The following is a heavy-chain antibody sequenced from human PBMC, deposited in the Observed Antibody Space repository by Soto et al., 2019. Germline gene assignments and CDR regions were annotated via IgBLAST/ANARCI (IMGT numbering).Heavy chain of an antibody. D-gene: IGHD6-19*01. CDR3: ARGTLAVAGTTLAY. CDR2: ISSSGSYT. J-gene: IGHJ4*02. CDR1: GFTFSNYY. V-gene: IGHV3-11*06. Sequence: GGSLRLSCAASGFTFSNYYMSWIRQAPGKGLEWVSYISSSGSYTNYADSLKGRFTISRDNAKNSLYLHMNSLRAEDTAVYYCARGTLAVAGTTLAYWGQGTLVTVSS.